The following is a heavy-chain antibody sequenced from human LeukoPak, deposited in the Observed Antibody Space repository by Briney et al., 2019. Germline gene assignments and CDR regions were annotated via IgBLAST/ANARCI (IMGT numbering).Heavy chain of an antibody. D-gene: IGHD4-17*01. CDR2: ISAYNGNT. CDR3: ARSPDHGDYVARFDP. J-gene: IGHJ5*02. CDR1: GYTFTSYG. Sequence: ASVKVSCKASGYTFTSYGISWVRQAPGQGLEWMGWISAYNGNTNYAQKLQGRVTMTTDTSTSTAYMELRSLRSDDTAVYYCARSPDHGDYVARFDPWGQGTLVTVSS. V-gene: IGHV1-18*01.